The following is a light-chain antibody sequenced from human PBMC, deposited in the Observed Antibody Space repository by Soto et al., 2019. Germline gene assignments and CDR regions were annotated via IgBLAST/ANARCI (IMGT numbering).Light chain of an antibody. J-gene: IGKJ1*01. V-gene: IGKV1-39*01. Sequence: DIQMTQSPSSLSASVGDRVTITCRASQSISSYLSWYQQKPGEAPKLLIYAASSLQSGVPSRFSGSGSGTDFTLTSSSLQPEDSATYYCQQSYSTPHTIGQGTKVEIK. CDR1: QSISSY. CDR2: AAS. CDR3: QQSYSTPHT.